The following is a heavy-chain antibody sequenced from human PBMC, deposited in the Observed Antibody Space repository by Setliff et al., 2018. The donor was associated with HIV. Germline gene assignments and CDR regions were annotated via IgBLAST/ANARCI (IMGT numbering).Heavy chain of an antibody. V-gene: IGHV3-15*05. CDR1: GFTFANAW. CDR2: IKSNPDGGTA. CDR3: ARSRPYNSALDY. D-gene: IGHD6-25*01. Sequence: GGSLRLSCEGSGFTFANAWMSWVRQAPGKGLEWVGRIKSNPDGGTADSAAPVKGRFTISRDDSKNTVYLQVGSLRPDDTAMYYCARSRPYNSALDYWGQGTLVTVSS. J-gene: IGHJ4*02.